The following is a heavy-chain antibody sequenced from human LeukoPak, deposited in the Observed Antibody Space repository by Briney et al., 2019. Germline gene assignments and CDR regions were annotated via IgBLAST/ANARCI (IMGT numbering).Heavy chain of an antibody. V-gene: IGHV3-11*01. J-gene: IGHJ6*02. D-gene: IGHD4-17*01. CDR2: ISSSGSTI. CDR3: ARDHDYGDCIGFRYYGMDV. Sequence: GGSLRLSCAASGFTFSDYYMSWIRQAPGKGLEWVSYISSSGSTIYYADSVKGRFTISRDNAKNSLYLQMNSLRAEDTAVYYCARDHDYGDCIGFRYYGMDVWGQGTTVTVSS. CDR1: GFTFSDYY.